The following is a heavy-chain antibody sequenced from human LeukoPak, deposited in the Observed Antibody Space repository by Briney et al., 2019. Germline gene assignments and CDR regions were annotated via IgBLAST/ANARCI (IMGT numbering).Heavy chain of an antibody. D-gene: IGHD2-15*01. CDR3: ARGAGLGYCSGGSCYLFDY. Sequence: GGSLRLSCAASGFTFSSYSMNWVRQAPGKGLEWVSSISSSSSYIYYADSVKGRFTISRDNAKNSLYLQMNSLRAEDTAVYYCARGAGLGYCSGGSCYLFDYWGQGTLDTVSS. CDR2: ISSSSSYI. J-gene: IGHJ4*02. V-gene: IGHV3-21*01. CDR1: GFTFSSYS.